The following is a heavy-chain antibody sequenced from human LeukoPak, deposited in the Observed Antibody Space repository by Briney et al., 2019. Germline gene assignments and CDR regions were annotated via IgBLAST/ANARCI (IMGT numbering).Heavy chain of an antibody. CDR1: GFTFSSYG. J-gene: IGHJ4*02. CDR2: ISYDGGNK. V-gene: IGHV3-30*18. Sequence: GGSLRLSCAASGFTFSSYGMHWVRQAPGKGLEWVAVISYDGGNKYYPDSVKGRFTISRDNSKNTVYLQMNTLRAEDTAVYYCAKDYPLDYWGQGALVTVSS. CDR3: AKDYPLDY.